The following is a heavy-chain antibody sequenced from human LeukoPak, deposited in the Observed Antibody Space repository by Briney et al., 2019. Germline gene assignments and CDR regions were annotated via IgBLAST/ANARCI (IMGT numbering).Heavy chain of an antibody. D-gene: IGHD3-22*01. Sequence: ASVKVSCKASGGTFSSYAISWVRQAPGQGLEWMGWISAYNGNTNYAQKLQGRVTMTTDTSTSTAYMELRSLRSDDTAVYYCARGPPMIVVVITTLDYWGQGTLVTVSS. CDR3: ARGPPMIVVVITTLDY. J-gene: IGHJ4*02. CDR2: ISAYNGNT. V-gene: IGHV1-18*01. CDR1: GGTFSSYA.